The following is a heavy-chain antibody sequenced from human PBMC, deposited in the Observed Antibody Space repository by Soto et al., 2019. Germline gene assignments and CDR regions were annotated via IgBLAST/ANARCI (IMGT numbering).Heavy chain of an antibody. J-gene: IGHJ6*02. D-gene: IGHD6-13*01. Sequence: ASLKVSCKASGYTFTSYYMHWVRQAPGQGLEWMGIINPSGGSTSYAQKFQGRVTMTRDTSTSTVYMELSSLRSEDTAVYYCARDRIKQQLVQLSYYYGMDVWGQGTTVTVSS. CDR3: ARDRIKQQLVQLSYYYGMDV. V-gene: IGHV1-46*01. CDR2: INPSGGST. CDR1: GYTFTSYY.